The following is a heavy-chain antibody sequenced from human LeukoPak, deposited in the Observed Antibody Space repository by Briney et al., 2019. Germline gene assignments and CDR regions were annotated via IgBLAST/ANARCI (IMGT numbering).Heavy chain of an antibody. Sequence: GESLKISCKGPGYSFTSYWNGWVRQMPGKGLEWMGIIYPGDCDTRYSPSFQGQVTISADKSISTAYLQWSSLKASDTAMYYCARGYYGSGRLFLFDPWGQGTLVTVSS. D-gene: IGHD3-10*01. V-gene: IGHV5-51*01. CDR2: IYPGDCDT. J-gene: IGHJ5*02. CDR3: ARGYYGSGRLFLFDP. CDR1: GYSFTSYW.